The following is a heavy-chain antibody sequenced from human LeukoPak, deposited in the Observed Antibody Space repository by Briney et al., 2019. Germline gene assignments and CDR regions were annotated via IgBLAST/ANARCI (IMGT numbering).Heavy chain of an antibody. CDR2: IIPILGIE. J-gene: IGHJ2*01. V-gene: IGHV1-69*04. D-gene: IGHD3-10*01. CDR3: AREGHGSGSYLDL. Sequence: ASVKVSCKASGGTFSSYAISWVRQAPGQGLEWMGRIIPILGIENYAQKFQGRVTITADKSTSTAYMELSSLRSEDTAVYYCAREGHGSGSYLDLWGRGTLVTVSS. CDR1: GGTFSSYA.